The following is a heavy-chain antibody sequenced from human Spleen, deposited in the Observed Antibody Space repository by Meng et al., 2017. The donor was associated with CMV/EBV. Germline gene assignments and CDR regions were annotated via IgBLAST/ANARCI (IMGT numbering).Heavy chain of an antibody. CDR1: GGSINSGDYY. CDR3: ARDRGSSGGCDF. J-gene: IGHJ4*02. V-gene: IGHV4-30-4*08. D-gene: IGHD6-25*01. Sequence: QVQLQESGPGLVQPSQTLSLTCTVSGGSINSGDYYWSWIRQPPGKGLEWIGYISYNGNSYYNSSLKSRVTISADTSKNQFSLNLGSVTAADTAVYHCARDRGSSGGCDFWGQGTLVTVSS. CDR2: ISYNGNS.